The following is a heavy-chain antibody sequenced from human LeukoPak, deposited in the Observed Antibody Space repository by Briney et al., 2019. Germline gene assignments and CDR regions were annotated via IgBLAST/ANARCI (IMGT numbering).Heavy chain of an antibody. CDR2: ISAYNGNT. V-gene: IGHV1-18*01. Sequence: ASVKVSCKASGYTFTSYGISWVRQAPGQGLEWMGWISAYNGNTNYAQKLQGRVTMTTDTSTSTAYMELRSLRSDDTAVYYCASTSIAARRGAFDTWGQGTMVTVSS. D-gene: IGHD6-6*01. CDR3: ASTSIAARRGAFDT. J-gene: IGHJ3*02. CDR1: GYTFTSYG.